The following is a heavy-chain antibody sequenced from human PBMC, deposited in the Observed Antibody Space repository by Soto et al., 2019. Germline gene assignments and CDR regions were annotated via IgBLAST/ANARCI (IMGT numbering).Heavy chain of an antibody. CDR3: ATAPYYDILTGYYKPPFDY. J-gene: IGHJ4*02. D-gene: IGHD3-9*01. CDR1: GYTFTSYD. CDR2: MNPKSGKT. V-gene: IGHV1-8*01. Sequence: ASVKVSCKASGYTFTSYDINWVRQATGQGLEWMGWMNPKSGKTIYAQKFQGRVTMTEDTSTGTAYMELSSLRSEDTAVYYCATAPYYDILTGYYKPPFDYWGQGTLVTVSS.